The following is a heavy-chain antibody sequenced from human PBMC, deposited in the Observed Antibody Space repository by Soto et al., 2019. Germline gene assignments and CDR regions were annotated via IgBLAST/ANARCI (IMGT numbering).Heavy chain of an antibody. CDR2: INHSGST. V-gene: IGHV4-34*01. J-gene: IGHJ6*02. CDR1: GGSFSDYS. Sequence: PSETLSLTCAVYGGSFSDYSWTWIRQPPGKGLEWIGEINHSGSTYYNPSLKSRVTISVDTSKNLFSLKLSSVTAADTAVYYCARRLYYDSSGFEGGGMDVWGQGTTVTVSS. D-gene: IGHD3-22*01. CDR3: ARRLYYDSSGFEGGGMDV.